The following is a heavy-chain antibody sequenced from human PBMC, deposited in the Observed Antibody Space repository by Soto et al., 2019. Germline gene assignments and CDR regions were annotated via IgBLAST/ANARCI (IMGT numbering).Heavy chain of an antibody. V-gene: IGHV1-2*02. J-gene: IGHJ4*02. D-gene: IGHD3-3*01. CDR1: GYTFTGYF. CDR3: ARRGTIFGVVIRAPFDY. Sequence: ASVKVSCKASGYTFTGYFIHWVRQAPGQGLEWMGWINPNSGGTNYAQKFQGRVTMTRDTSFRTAYMELSRLRSDDRAVYYCARRGTIFGVVIRAPFDYWGQGTLVTFSS. CDR2: INPNSGGT.